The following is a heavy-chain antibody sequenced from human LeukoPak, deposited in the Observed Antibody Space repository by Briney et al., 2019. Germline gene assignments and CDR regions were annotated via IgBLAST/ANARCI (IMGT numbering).Heavy chain of an antibody. D-gene: IGHD2-8*01. CDR1: GFTFGDYA. J-gene: IGHJ4*02. CDR2: ITGSSDSI. V-gene: IGHV3-48*01. CDR3: AKVPRTNHDNFFDY. Sequence: QTGGSLRLFCTASGFTFGDYAMNWLRQAPGKGLEWVSYITGSSDSILYADSVKGRFTISRDNAKNSVYLQMNSLRAEDTALYYCAKVPRTNHDNFFDYWGQGTLVTVSS.